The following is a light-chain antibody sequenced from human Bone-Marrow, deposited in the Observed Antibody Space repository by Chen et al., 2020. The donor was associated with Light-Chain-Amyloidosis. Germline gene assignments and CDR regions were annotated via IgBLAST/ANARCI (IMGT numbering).Light chain of an antibody. CDR1: QSISSW. Sequence: DIQMTQSPSTLSASVGDRATITCRASQSISSWLAWYQQKPGKAPKLLIYKASSLESGVPARFSGSGSGTEFTLNISSLQPDDVATYYCQQYKSYPFTFGQGTKLEIK. J-gene: IGKJ2*01. CDR2: KAS. CDR3: QQYKSYPFT. V-gene: IGKV1-5*03.